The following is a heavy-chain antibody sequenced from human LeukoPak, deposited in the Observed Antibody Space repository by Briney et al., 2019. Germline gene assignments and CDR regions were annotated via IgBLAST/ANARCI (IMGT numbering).Heavy chain of an antibody. J-gene: IGHJ6*03. Sequence: SETLSLTCAVSGGSFSGYYWSWIRQPAGKGLEWIGRSYTSGSTNYNPSLTSRVTMSVDTSKNQFSLKLSSVTAADTAVYYCARESLYYYGSGSYNNYYYYYMDVWGKGTTVTISS. CDR1: GGSFSGYY. CDR2: SYTSGST. CDR3: ARESLYYYGSGSYNNYYYYYMDV. V-gene: IGHV4-4*07. D-gene: IGHD3-10*01.